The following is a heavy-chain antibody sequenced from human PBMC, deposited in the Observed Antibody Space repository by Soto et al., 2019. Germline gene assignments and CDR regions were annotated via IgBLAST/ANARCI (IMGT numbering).Heavy chain of an antibody. CDR3: AKDKVLGYSSGWYAFDY. D-gene: IGHD6-19*01. V-gene: IGHV3-9*01. CDR1: GFTFDDYA. CDR2: ISWNSGSI. Sequence: PGGSLRLSCAASGFTFDDYAMHWVRQAPGKGLEWVSGISWNSGSIGYADSVKGRFTISRDNAKNSLYLQMNSLRAEDTALYYCAKDKVLGYSSGWYAFDYWGQGTLVTVSS. J-gene: IGHJ4*02.